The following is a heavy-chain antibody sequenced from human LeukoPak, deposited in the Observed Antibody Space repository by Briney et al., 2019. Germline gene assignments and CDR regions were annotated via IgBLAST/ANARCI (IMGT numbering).Heavy chain of an antibody. Sequence: GGSLRLSCAASGFTFSSYAMSWFRQAPGKGLEWVSAISGSGGSTHYADSVKGRFTISRDNSKNTLYLQMNSLRAEDTAVYYCAKDLLYCSSTSCYSSWGQGTLVTVSS. CDR1: GFTFSSYA. V-gene: IGHV3-23*01. J-gene: IGHJ4*02. D-gene: IGHD2-2*01. CDR2: ISGSGGST. CDR3: AKDLLYCSSTSCYSS.